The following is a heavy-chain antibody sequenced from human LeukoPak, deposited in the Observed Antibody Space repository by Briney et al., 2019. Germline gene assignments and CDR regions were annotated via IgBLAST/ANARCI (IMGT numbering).Heavy chain of an antibody. D-gene: IGHD3-3*01. CDR2: VHYSGTT. V-gene: IGHV4-39*01. J-gene: IGHJ5*02. CDR1: GASISNSAYY. CDR3: ARLFFVIDT. Sequence: SETLSLSCTVSGASISNSAYYWLWIRQPPGEGLECIGTVHYSGTTFYNPSLKSRVNISVDTSKNQFSLQLSSVTAADTAVYYCARLFFVIDTWGQGALVTVSS.